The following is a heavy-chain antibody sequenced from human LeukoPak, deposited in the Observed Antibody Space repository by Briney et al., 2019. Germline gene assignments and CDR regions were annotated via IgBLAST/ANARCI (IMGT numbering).Heavy chain of an antibody. D-gene: IGHD3-16*02. V-gene: IGHV1-18*01. CDR2: ISVYNGYT. Sequence: ASVKVSCKASGYTFNNYGISWVRQAPGQGLEWIGWISVYNGYTKYAQKVQGRVTMTTDTFTSTAYMEVTSLRSDDTAVYYCARDQYDSVWDSHRPYFDYWGQGTLVTVSS. CDR1: GYTFNNYG. J-gene: IGHJ4*02. CDR3: ARDQYDSVWDSHRPYFDY.